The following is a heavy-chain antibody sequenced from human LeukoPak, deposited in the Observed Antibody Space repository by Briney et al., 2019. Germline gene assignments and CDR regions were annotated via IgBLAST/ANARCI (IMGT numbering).Heavy chain of an antibody. J-gene: IGHJ5*02. V-gene: IGHV3-30*18. CDR1: GFTFSSYG. Sequence: GGSLRLSCAASGFTFSSYGMHWVRQAPGKGLEWVSVISYDGSNKYYADSVKGRLTISRDNSKNKLYLQMNSLRAEDTAVYYCAKSNLFLEWLDWFDPWGQGTLVTVSS. CDR2: ISYDGSNK. D-gene: IGHD3-3*01. CDR3: AKSNLFLEWLDWFDP.